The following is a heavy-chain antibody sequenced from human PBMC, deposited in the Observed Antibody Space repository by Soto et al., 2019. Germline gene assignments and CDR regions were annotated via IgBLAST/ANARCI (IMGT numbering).Heavy chain of an antibody. V-gene: IGHV3-30-3*01. Sequence: GSLRLSCAASGFTFSSYAMHWVRQAPGKGLEWVAVISYDGSNKYYADSVKGRFTISRDNSKNTLYLQMNSLRAEDTAVYYCARVVRGVTDAFDIWGQGTMVTVSS. CDR1: GFTFSSYA. J-gene: IGHJ3*02. CDR3: ARVVRGVTDAFDI. D-gene: IGHD3-10*01. CDR2: ISYDGSNK.